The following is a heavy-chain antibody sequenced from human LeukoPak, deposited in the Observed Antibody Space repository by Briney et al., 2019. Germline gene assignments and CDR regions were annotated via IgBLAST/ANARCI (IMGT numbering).Heavy chain of an antibody. D-gene: IGHD3-22*01. CDR1: GGSISSGGYS. CDR2: IYHSGST. V-gene: IGHV4-30-2*01. CDR3: ASLEPNYYDSSGYVPY. J-gene: IGHJ4*02. Sequence: PSQTLSLTCAVSGGSISSGGYSWSWIRQPPGKGLEWIGYIYHSGSTYYNPSLKSRVTISVDTSKNQFSLKLSSVTAADTAVYYCASLEPNYYDSSGYVPYWGQGTLVTVSS.